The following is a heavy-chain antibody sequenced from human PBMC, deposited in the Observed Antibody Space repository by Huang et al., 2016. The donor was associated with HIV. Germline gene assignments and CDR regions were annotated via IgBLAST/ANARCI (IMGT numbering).Heavy chain of an antibody. D-gene: IGHD2-2*01. V-gene: IGHV1-69*13. CDR2: ITPVFGAA. J-gene: IGHJ6*03. Sequence: QVQLVQSGAEVKKPGSSVKVSCEASGDSFKSYAISWVRQAPGQGLEWVGGITPVFGAAEYAKKFRGRVTITADDATNTVYMELNSLTSEDTAVYYCARRDASRGSGYYYYYYMDVWGIGTSVTVSS. CDR1: GDSFKSYA. CDR3: ARRDASRGSGYYYYYYMDV.